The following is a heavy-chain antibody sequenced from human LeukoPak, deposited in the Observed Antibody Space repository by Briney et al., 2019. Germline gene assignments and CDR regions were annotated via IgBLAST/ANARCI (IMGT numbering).Heavy chain of an antibody. D-gene: IGHD3-22*01. Sequence: ASVKVSCKASGYTFTSYDINWVRQATGKGLEWMGGMNPNNGNTGYAQKFQGRVTMTRNTSISTAYMELSSRRSEDAARYYSARTGMTYYYDSSGYYYDYWGQGTLVTVSS. J-gene: IGHJ4*02. CDR1: GYTFTSYD. V-gene: IGHV1-8*01. CDR2: MNPNNGNT. CDR3: ARTGMTYYYDSSGYYYDY.